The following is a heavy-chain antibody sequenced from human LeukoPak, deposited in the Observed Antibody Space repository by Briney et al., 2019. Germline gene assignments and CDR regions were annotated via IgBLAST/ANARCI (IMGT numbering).Heavy chain of an antibody. J-gene: IGHJ4*02. CDR2: ISSSGSTI. CDR3: ARDLEVVVAATNVFDY. Sequence: SGGSLRLSCAASGFTFSSYEMNWVRQAPGKGLEWVSYISSSGSTIYYADSVKGRFTISRDNAKNSLYLQMNSLRAEDTAVYYCARDLEVVVAATNVFDYWGQGTLVTVSS. CDR1: GFTFSSYE. V-gene: IGHV3-48*03. D-gene: IGHD2-15*01.